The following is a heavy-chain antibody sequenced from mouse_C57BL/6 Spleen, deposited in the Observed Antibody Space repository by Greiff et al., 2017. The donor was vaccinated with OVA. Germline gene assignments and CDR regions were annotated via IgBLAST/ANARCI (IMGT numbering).Heavy chain of an antibody. CDR2: ISYDGSN. Sequence: EVHLVESGPGLVKPSQSLSLTCSVTGYSITSGYYWNWIRQFPGNKLEWMGYISYDGSNNYNPSLKNRISITRDTSKNQFFLKLNSVTTEDTATYYCARDYYGSSYWFAYWGQGTLVTVSA. D-gene: IGHD1-1*01. J-gene: IGHJ3*01. CDR3: ARDYYGSSYWFAY. CDR1: GYSITSGYY. V-gene: IGHV3-6*01.